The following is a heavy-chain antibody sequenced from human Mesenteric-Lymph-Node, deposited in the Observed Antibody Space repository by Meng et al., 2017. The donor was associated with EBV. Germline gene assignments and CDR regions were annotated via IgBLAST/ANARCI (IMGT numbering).Heavy chain of an antibody. J-gene: IGHJ4*02. CDR1: GFTFSDYY. V-gene: IGHV3-11*01. D-gene: IGHD4-17*01. Sequence: QVQLGESGGGLVKPGGSLRLSCAASGFTFSDYYMGWIRQAPGKGLEWVSYITSSGSPIYYADSMKGRFTISRDNAKNSLYLQMNSLRAEDTAVYYCARLIYGDYLDYWGQGTLVTVSS. CDR3: ARLIYGDYLDY. CDR2: ITSSGSPI.